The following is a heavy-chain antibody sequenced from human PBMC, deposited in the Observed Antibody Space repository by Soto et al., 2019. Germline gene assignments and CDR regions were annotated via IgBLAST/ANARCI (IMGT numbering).Heavy chain of an antibody. CDR2: IYYSGST. Sequence: SETLSLTCTVSGCSISSSSYYWGWIRQPPGKGLEWIGSIYYSGSTYYNPSLKSRVTISVDTSKNQFSLKLSSVTAADTAVYHCARGVRYYDYWGQGTQVTVSS. CDR1: GCSISSSSYY. D-gene: IGHD3-9*01. CDR3: ARGVRYYDY. J-gene: IGHJ4*02. V-gene: IGHV4-39*01.